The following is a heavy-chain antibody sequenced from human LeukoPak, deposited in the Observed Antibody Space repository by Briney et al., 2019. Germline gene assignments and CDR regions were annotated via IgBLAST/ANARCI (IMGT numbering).Heavy chain of an antibody. CDR3: AREDGYSSSWYGERWRYFDY. Sequence: GGSLRLSCAASGFTFSSYSMNWVRQAPGKGLEWVSSISSSSSYIYYADSVKGRFTISRDNAKNSLYLQMNSLRAEDTAVYYCAREDGYSSSWYGERWRYFDYWGQGTLVTVSS. V-gene: IGHV3-21*01. CDR1: GFTFSSYS. CDR2: ISSSSSYI. D-gene: IGHD6-13*01. J-gene: IGHJ4*02.